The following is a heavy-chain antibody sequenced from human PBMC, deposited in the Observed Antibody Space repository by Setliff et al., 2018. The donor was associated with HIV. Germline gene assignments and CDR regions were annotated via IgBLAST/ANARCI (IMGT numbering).Heavy chain of an antibody. CDR3: AKDPRAAVATICDY. D-gene: IGHD5-12*01. V-gene: IGHV1-2*02. CDR2: INPNNGGT. CDR1: GYTFTEFY. Sequence: ASVKVSCKASGYTFTEFYVHWVRQAPGEGLEWIGWINPNNGGTNYAQKFQGRVTMTRDTSISTAYMELSRLRSDDTAVYYCAKDPRAAVATICDYWGQGTLVTVSS. J-gene: IGHJ4*02.